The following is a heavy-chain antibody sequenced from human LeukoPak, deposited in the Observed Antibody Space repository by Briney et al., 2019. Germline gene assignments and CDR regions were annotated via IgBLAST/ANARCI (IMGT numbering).Heavy chain of an antibody. D-gene: IGHD5-12*01. CDR3: AKEAGYSGYDYPDY. V-gene: IGHV3-23*01. CDR2: ISGSGYST. Sequence: GGSLRLSCAASGFTFSSYALSWVRQAPGKGLEWVSGISGSGYSTNYADSVKGRFTISRDNSKNTPYLQMNSLRAEDTAVYYCAKEAGYSGYDYPDYWGQGTLVTVSS. CDR1: GFTFSSYA. J-gene: IGHJ4*02.